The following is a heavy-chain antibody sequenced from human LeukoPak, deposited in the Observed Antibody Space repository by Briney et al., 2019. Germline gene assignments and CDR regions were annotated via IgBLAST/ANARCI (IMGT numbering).Heavy chain of an antibody. CDR2: ISGSGGST. J-gene: IGHJ4*02. D-gene: IGHD3-22*01. V-gene: IGHV3-23*01. Sequence: GGSLRLSCAASGFTFSSYGMSWVRQAPGKGLEGVSAISGSGGSTYYADSVKGRFTISRDNSKNTLYLQMNSLRAEDTAVYYCANSIQDNYYDSSGLYWGQGTLVTVSS. CDR1: GFTFSSYG. CDR3: ANSIQDNYYDSSGLY.